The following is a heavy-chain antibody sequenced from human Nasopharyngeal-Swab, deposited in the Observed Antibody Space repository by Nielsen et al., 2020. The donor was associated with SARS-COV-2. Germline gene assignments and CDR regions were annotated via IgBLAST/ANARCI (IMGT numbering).Heavy chain of an antibody. CDR3: ARDYQYTFDI. D-gene: IGHD6-6*01. V-gene: IGHV3-48*01. Sequence: GESLKISCVASGFIFSDYPINWVRQAPGKGLEWVSHIRGEGESIRYADSVKGRFTISRDNARQSVYLEMNSLRGEDTAVYYCARDYQYTFDIWGQGTMVTVSS. J-gene: IGHJ3*02. CDR2: IRGEGESI. CDR1: GFIFSDYP.